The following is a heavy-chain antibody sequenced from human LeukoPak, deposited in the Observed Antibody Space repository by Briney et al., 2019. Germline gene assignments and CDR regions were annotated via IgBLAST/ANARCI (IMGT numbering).Heavy chain of an antibody. D-gene: IGHD6-13*01. Sequence: GGSLRLSCAASGFTFSSYWMTWVRQAPGKGLEWVANIKGDGSEKYYVDSVKGRFTISRDNAKNSLYLQMNSLRAEDTAVYYCAKDAAGPEYWGQGTLVTVSS. CDR2: IKGDGSEK. CDR1: GFTFSSYW. J-gene: IGHJ4*02. V-gene: IGHV3-7*05. CDR3: AKDAAGPEY.